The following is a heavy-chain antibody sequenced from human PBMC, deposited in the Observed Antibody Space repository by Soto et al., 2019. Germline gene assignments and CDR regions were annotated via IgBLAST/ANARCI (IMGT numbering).Heavy chain of an antibody. CDR1: GGSFSGYY. D-gene: IGHD6-13*01. CDR2: INHSGST. V-gene: IGHV4-34*01. CDR3: ARQGQQLDLGDFDY. J-gene: IGHJ4*02. Sequence: KPSETLSLTCAVYGGSFSGYYWSWIRQPPGKGLEWIGEINHSGSTNYNPSLKSRVTISVDTSKNQFSLKLSSVTAADTAVYYCARQGQQLDLGDFDYWGQGTLVTVSS.